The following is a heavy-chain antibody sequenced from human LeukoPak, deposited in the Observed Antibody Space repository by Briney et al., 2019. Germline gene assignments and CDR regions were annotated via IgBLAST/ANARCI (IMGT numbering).Heavy chain of an antibody. J-gene: IGHJ6*03. CDR3: ARAQSNPPHYYHMDV. V-gene: IGHV1-69*06. D-gene: IGHD1-14*01. Sequence: GASVKVSCKASGGTFSSYAISWVRQAPGQGLEWMGGIIPIFGTANYAQKFQGRVTITADKSTSTAYMELSSLRSEDTAVYYCARAQSNPPHYYHMDVWGKGTTVTVSS. CDR2: IIPIFGTA. CDR1: GGTFSSYA.